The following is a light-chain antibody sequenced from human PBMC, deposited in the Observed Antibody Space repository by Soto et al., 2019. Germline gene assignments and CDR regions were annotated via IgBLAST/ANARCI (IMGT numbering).Light chain of an antibody. CDR1: SSNIGAGYD. CDR2: RNT. CDR3: QSYDSSLCGSV. J-gene: IGLJ3*02. V-gene: IGLV1-40*01. Sequence: QSVLTQPPSVSGAPGQRVTISCTGSSSNIGAGYDVHWYQQLPGTAPKLLIYRNTNRPSGVPDRFSGSKSGTSASLAITGLQAEDEADYYCQSYDSSLCGSVFGGGTKVTVL.